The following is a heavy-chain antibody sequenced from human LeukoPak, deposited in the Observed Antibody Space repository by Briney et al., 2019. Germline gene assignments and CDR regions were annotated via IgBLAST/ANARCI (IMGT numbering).Heavy chain of an antibody. Sequence: PGRSLRLSCTASGFTFGYHAINWVRQAPGRGLEWVGFIRSRAYSGTTEYATSVKDRFTISRDDSKSIAYLQMNSLKTEDTAVYYCTRDIVSISQPYYFDYWGQGTLVTVSS. D-gene: IGHD2-2*01. CDR1: GFTFGYHA. J-gene: IGHJ4*02. CDR2: IRSRAYSGTT. V-gene: IGHV3-49*04. CDR3: TRDIVSISQPYYFDY.